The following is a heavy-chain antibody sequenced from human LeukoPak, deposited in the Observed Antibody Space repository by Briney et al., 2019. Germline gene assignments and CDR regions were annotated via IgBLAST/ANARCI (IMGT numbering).Heavy chain of an antibody. CDR1: GFTFSSYG. V-gene: IGHV3-30*18. CDR3: AKDHYYYGSGIYFMHYFDY. CDR2: ISYDGGNK. D-gene: IGHD3-10*01. J-gene: IGHJ4*02. Sequence: TGGSLRLSCAASGFTFSSYGMHWVRQAPGKGLEWVAVISYDGGNKYYAESVKGRFTISRENSKNTLHLQMNSLRAEDTAVYYCAKDHYYYGSGIYFMHYFDYWGQGTLVTVSS.